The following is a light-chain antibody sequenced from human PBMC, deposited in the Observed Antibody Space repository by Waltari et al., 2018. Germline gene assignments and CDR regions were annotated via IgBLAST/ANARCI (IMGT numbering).Light chain of an antibody. CDR3: CSFTSGSSLR. J-gene: IGLJ2*01. CDR1: SSDVGAFDY. V-gene: IGLV2-14*03. Sequence: QSALTQPASVSGSPGQSIAISCTGSSSDVGAFDYVSWYQQHPGKVPKLIIYDVNKRPSAVSHRFSGSKSWSTASLTISGLQPEDEADYYCCSFTSGSSLRFGGGTKLTVL. CDR2: DVN.